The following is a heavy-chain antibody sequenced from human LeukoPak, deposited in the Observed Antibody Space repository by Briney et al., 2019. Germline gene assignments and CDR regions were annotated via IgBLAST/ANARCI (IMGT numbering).Heavy chain of an antibody. CDR3: ARTAKGTVSGVWYFDL. D-gene: IGHD4-17*01. V-gene: IGHV5-51*01. CDR2: IYPGASDT. Sequence: RGESLQISCQASGYNFTNYWIAWVRQLPGKGLEWVGIIYPGASDTRYSPSFQGHVTISTDKSISAAYLQWSSLKASDSAMYFCARTAKGTVSGVWYFDLWGRGTLVTVSS. CDR1: GYNFTNYW. J-gene: IGHJ2*01.